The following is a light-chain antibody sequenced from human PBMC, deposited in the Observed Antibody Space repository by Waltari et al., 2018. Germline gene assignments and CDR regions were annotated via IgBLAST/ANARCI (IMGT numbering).Light chain of an antibody. V-gene: IGKV4-1*01. CDR3: QQYYSTLPYT. J-gene: IGKJ2*01. CDR1: QSVLYSSNNKNY. CDR2: WAS. Sequence: DIVMTQSPDSLAVSLGERATINCKSSQSVLYSSNNKNYLAWYQQKPGQPPKLIIYWASTRESGVPDRCSGSGSGTDFTLTISSLQAEDVAVYYCQQYYSTLPYTFGQGTKLEIK.